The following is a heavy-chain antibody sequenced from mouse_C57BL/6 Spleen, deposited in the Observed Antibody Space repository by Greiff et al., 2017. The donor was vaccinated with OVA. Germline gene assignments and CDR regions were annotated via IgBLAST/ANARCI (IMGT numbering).Heavy chain of an antibody. V-gene: IGHV5-6*01. J-gene: IGHJ2*01. D-gene: IGHD1-1*01. CDR1: GFTFSSYG. CDR3: AREGTTVVAEGYYFDY. CDR2: ISSGGSYT. Sequence: EVKLMESGGDLVKPGGSLKLSCAASGFTFSSYGMSWVRQTPDKRLEWVATISSGGSYTYYPDSVTGRFTISRDNAKNTLYLQRSSLKSEDTAMYYCAREGTTVVAEGYYFDYWGQGTTLTVSS.